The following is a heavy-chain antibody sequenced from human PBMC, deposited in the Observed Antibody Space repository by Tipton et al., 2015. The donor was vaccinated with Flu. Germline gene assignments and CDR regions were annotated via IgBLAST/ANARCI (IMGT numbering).Heavy chain of an antibody. Sequence: TLSLTCTVSGGSISSFYWSWIRQPPGKGLEWIGNIQYSGHTNYNPSLKSRVTVAVDTSKNQFSLQLSSVAAADTAVYYCARHVDRSWMLEFWGQGTLVTVSS. V-gene: IGHV4-59*01. CDR2: IQYSGHT. CDR3: ARHVDRSWMLEF. J-gene: IGHJ4*02. D-gene: IGHD3-10*01. CDR1: GGSISSFY.